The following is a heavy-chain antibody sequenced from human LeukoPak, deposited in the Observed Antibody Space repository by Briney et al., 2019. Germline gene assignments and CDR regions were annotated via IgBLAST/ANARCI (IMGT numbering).Heavy chain of an antibody. CDR3: ARPLGRIAAFNDY. Sequence: GGSLRLSCAASGFTFSSYWMSWVRQAPGKRLEWVANIKQDGSEKYYVDSVKGRFTISRDNAKNSLYLQMNSLRAEDTAVYYCARPLGRIAAFNDYWGQGTLVTVSS. CDR2: IKQDGSEK. V-gene: IGHV3-7*01. CDR1: GFTFSSYW. J-gene: IGHJ4*02. D-gene: IGHD6-13*01.